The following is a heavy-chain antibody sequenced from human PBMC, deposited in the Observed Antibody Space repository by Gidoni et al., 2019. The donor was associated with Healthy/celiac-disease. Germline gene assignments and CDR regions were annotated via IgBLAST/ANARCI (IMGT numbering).Heavy chain of an antibody. D-gene: IGHD6-13*01. CDR3: ARDTAGSNYYYGMDV. CDR1: GFTFSDYY. V-gene: IGHV3-11*05. Sequence: QVQLVESGGGLVKPGGSLRLSCAASGFTFSDYYMSWSRQAPGKGLEWVSYISSSSSYTNYADSVKGRFTISRDNAKNSLYLQMNSLRAEDTAVYYCARDTAGSNYYYGMDVWGQGTTVTVSS. CDR2: ISSSSSYT. J-gene: IGHJ6*02.